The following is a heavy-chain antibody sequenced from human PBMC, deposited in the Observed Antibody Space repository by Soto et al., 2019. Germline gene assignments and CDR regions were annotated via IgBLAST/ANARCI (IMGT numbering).Heavy chain of an antibody. CDR3: ARDIDGGWGDYYYYYGMDV. D-gene: IGHD3-16*01. Sequence: GGSLRLSCAASGFTFSSYGMHWVRQAPGKGLEWVAVIWYDGSNKYYADSVKGRFTISRDNSKNTLYLQMNSLRAEDTAVYYCARDIDGGWGDYYYYYGMDVWGQGTTVTVSS. V-gene: IGHV3-33*01. J-gene: IGHJ6*02. CDR1: GFTFSSYG. CDR2: IWYDGSNK.